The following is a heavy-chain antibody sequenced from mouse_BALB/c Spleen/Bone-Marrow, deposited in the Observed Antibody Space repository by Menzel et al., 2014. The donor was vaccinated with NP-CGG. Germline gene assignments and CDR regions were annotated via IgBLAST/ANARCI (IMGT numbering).Heavy chain of an antibody. Sequence: EVKLVESGGGLVQPGGSLKLSCAASGFTFTSYTMSWVRQTPEKRLEWAAYISNGGGSTYYPDTVKGRFTISRDNAKNTLYLQMSSLKSEDTAIYYCTREDYGAYWGQGTLVTVSA. CDR1: GFTFTSYT. CDR3: TREDYGAY. D-gene: IGHD1-1*01. V-gene: IGHV5-12-2*01. J-gene: IGHJ3*01. CDR2: ISNGGGST.